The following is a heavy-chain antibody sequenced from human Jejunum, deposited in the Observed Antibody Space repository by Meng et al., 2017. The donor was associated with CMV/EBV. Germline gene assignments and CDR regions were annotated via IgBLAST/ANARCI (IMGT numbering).Heavy chain of an antibody. CDR2: IYNSGNT. CDR3: ARDPGVGYFYSGTDV. V-gene: IGHV4-59*01. CDR1: GVPRRGYL. J-gene: IGHJ6*02. Sequence: GVPRRGYLRSWVPQPPGKGLGWIGYIYNSGNTYYNPSLKGRVTLSVDTSKNQFSLNLNSVTAADTALYYCARDPGVGYFYSGTDVWGQGTTVTVSS. D-gene: IGHD1-26*01.